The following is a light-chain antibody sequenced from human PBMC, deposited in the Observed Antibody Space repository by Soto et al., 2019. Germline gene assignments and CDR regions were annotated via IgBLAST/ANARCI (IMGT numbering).Light chain of an antibody. CDR3: QQYGSSP. CDR1: QSVSSSY. CDR2: GAS. V-gene: IGKV3-20*01. J-gene: IGKJ4*01. Sequence: EIVLTQSPGTLSLSPGERATLSCRASQSVSSSYLAWYQQKPGQAPRLLIYGASSRATGIPDRFSGSGSGTDFTLTISRLEPEDFVLYYCQQYGSSPFGGGTKVDLK.